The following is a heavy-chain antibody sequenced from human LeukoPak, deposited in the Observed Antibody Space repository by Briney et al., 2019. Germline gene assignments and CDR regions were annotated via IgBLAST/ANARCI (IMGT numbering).Heavy chain of an antibody. D-gene: IGHD3-10*01. V-gene: IGHV3-11*01. CDR2: ISTSGNSI. CDR1: GFTFSDYY. J-gene: IGHJ4*02. CDR3: ARGPYGLDY. Sequence: GGSLRLSCAASGFTFSDYYLSWIRQAPGKGLEWVSYISTSGNSIYYADSVKGRFTISRDNAKNSLSLQMNSLRAEDTALYYCARGPYGLDYWGQGTLVTVSS.